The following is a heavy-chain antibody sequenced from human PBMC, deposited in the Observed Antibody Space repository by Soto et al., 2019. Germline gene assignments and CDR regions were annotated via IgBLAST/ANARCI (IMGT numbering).Heavy chain of an antibody. Sequence: GGSLRLSCAASGFTFSSYDMHWVRQATGKGLEWVSAIGTAGDTYYPGSVKGRFTISRENAKNSLYLQMNSLRAEDTAVYYCARDRGSTGTTHYYGMDVWGQGTTVTVSS. CDR1: GFTFSSYD. CDR2: IGTAGDT. D-gene: IGHD1-7*01. J-gene: IGHJ6*02. V-gene: IGHV3-13*01. CDR3: ARDRGSTGTTHYYGMDV.